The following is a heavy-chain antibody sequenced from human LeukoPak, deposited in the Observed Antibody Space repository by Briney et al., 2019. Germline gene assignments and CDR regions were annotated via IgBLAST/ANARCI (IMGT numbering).Heavy chain of an antibody. V-gene: IGHV3-43*02. D-gene: IGHD2-15*01. CDR3: AKDMAYCSGGSCYSAGDY. Sequence: TGGSLRLSCAASGFTFHDYAMHWVRQAPGKGLEWVSLISGDGGSTYYADSVKGRFTISRDNSKNSLYLQMNSLRTEDTALYYCAKDMAYCSGGSCYSAGDYWGQGTLVTVSS. CDR1: GFTFHDYA. CDR2: ISGDGGST. J-gene: IGHJ4*02.